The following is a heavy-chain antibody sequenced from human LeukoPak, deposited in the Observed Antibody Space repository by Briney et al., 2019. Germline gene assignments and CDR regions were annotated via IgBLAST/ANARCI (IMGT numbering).Heavy chain of an antibody. CDR1: GGTFSSYA. J-gene: IGHJ6*02. CDR3: ARDYYYDSSGYSLMYYGMDV. Sequence: SVKVSCKASGGTFSSYAISWVRQAPGRGLEWMGGIIPIFGTANYAQKFQGRVTITADESTSTAYMELSSLRSEDTAVYYCARDYYYDSSGYSLMYYGMDVWGQGTTVTVSS. D-gene: IGHD3-22*01. V-gene: IGHV1-69*13. CDR2: IIPIFGTA.